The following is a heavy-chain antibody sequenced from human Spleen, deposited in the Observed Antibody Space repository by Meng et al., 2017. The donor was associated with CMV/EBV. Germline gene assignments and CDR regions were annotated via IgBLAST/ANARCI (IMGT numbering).Heavy chain of an antibody. CDR3: AHSYYDFWSGYNYFDY. CDR1: FSLSTSCVG. D-gene: IGHD3-3*01. V-gene: IGHV2-5*01. CDR2: IYWNDDK. Sequence: FSLSTSCVGVGWLRQPPGKALEWLALIYWNDDKRYSPSLKSRLTITKDTSKNQVVLTMTNMDPVDTATYYCAHSYYDFWSGYNYFDYWGQGTLVTVSS. J-gene: IGHJ4*02.